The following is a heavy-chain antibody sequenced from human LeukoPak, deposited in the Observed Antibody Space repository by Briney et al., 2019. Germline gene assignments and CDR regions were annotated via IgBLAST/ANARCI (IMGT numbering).Heavy chain of an antibody. D-gene: IGHD6-13*01. CDR3: ARDREQQLRYYFDY. V-gene: IGHV1-2*02. CDR2: INPNSGGT. J-gene: IGHJ4*02. CDR1: GYTFTGYY. Sequence: ASVKVSCKASGYTFTGYYMHWVRQAPGQGLEWMGWINPNSGGTNYAQKFQGRVTITRDTSISTAYMELSRLRSDDTAVYYCARDREQQLRYYFDYWGQGTLVTVSS.